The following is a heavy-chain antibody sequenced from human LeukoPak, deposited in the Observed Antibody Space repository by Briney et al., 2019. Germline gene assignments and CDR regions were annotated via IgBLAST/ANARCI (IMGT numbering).Heavy chain of an antibody. CDR3: ARAPYYYDSSGYYSYYFDY. CDR1: GGSISSSNW. J-gene: IGHJ4*02. V-gene: IGHV4-4*02. CDR2: IYHSGST. D-gene: IGHD3-22*01. Sequence: SETLSLTCAVSGGSISSSNWWSWVRQPPGKGLEWIGEIYHSGSTNYNPSLKSRVTISVDTSKNQFSLKLSSVTAADTAVYYCARAPYYYDSSGYYSYYFDYWGQGTLVTVSS.